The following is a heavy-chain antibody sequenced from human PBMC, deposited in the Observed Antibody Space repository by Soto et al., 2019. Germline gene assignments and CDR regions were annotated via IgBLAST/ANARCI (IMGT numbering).Heavy chain of an antibody. Sequence: PSETLSLTCAVYCGSFSGYYWSWIRQPPGKGLEWIGEINHSGSTNYNPSLKSRVTMSVDTSKNQFSLKLSSVTAADTALYYCAKDYYSDSNGSHFDYWGQGTQVTVSS. CDR2: INHSGST. J-gene: IGHJ4*02. V-gene: IGHV4-34*01. CDR3: AKDYYSDSNGSHFDY. D-gene: IGHD3-22*01. CDR1: CGSFSGYY.